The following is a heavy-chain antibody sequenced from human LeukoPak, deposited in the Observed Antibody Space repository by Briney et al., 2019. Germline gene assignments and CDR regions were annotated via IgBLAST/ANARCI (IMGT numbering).Heavy chain of an antibody. Sequence: PGGSLRLSCAASGFTFSSYSMNWVRQAPGKGLEWVSSISSSSSYIYYADSVKGRFTISRDNAKNSLYLQMNSLRAEDTAVYYCARDSATYYYDSSGPSNFDYWGQGTLVTVSS. CDR1: GFTFSSYS. V-gene: IGHV3-21*01. J-gene: IGHJ4*02. D-gene: IGHD3-22*01. CDR2: ISSSSSYI. CDR3: ARDSATYYYDSSGPSNFDY.